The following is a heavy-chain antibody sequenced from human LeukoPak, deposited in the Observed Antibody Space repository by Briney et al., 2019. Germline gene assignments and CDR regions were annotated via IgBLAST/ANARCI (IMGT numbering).Heavy chain of an antibody. CDR2: ISYDGSNK. Sequence: PGGSLRLSCAASGFTFSSYEMNWVRQAPGKGLEWVAVISYDGSNKYYADSVKGRFTISRDNSKNTLYLQMNSLRAEDTAVYYCAKDRDSSSWYGRGVDPWGQGTLVTVSS. V-gene: IGHV3-30*18. CDR3: AKDRDSSSWYGRGVDP. D-gene: IGHD6-13*01. CDR1: GFTFSSYE. J-gene: IGHJ5*02.